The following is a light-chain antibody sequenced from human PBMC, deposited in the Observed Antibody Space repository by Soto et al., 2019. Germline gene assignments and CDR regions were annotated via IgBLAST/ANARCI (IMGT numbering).Light chain of an antibody. CDR3: QQHNHWPS. V-gene: IGKV3-15*01. CDR2: AVS. J-gene: IGKJ2*01. CDR1: QSVSSN. Sequence: EIVMTQSPATLSVSQGERATLSCRASQSVSSNLAWFQQKPGQAPRLLLYAVSTRAIGVPGRFSGSRSGTEFTLTISSLQSEDSAVYYCQQHNHWPSFGQGTKLEIK.